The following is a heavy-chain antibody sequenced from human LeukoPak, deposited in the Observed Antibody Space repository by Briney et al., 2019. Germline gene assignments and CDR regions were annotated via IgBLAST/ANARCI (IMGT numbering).Heavy chain of an antibody. CDR1: GFTFSSFV. CDR3: ARDLTERKYYIAY. Sequence: GGSLRLSCAASGFTFSSFVMHWVRQAPGEGLEWVAYIGYTGTDTYYADSVKGRFTISRDNSKNTVHLQVNSLRAADTALYSCARDLTERKYYIAYWGQGTLVTVSS. V-gene: IGHV3-30*02. CDR2: IGYTGTDT. D-gene: IGHD2-8*02. J-gene: IGHJ4*02.